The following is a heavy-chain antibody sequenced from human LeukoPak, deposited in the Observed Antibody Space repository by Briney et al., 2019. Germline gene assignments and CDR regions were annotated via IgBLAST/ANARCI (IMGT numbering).Heavy chain of an antibody. V-gene: IGHV3-74*01. CDR3: ARAFSWSGPYYYMDV. CDR1: GFTFSSYW. CDR2: INSDGSST. Sequence: GGSLRLSCAASGFTFSSYWMHWVRQAPRKGLVWGSRINSDGSSTSYADSVKGRFTISRDNAKNTVYLQMNSLRAEDTAVYYCARAFSWSGPYYYMDVWGKGTTVTVSS. D-gene: IGHD3-3*01. J-gene: IGHJ6*03.